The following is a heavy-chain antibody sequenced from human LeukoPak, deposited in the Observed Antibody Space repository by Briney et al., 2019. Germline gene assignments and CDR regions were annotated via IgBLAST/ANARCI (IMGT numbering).Heavy chain of an antibody. CDR3: ARGYSSSWYYFDY. D-gene: IGHD6-13*01. J-gene: IGHJ4*02. CDR2: IYSGGST. CDR1: GFTVSSNY. V-gene: IGHV3-53*01. Sequence: PGGSLGLSCAASGFTVSSNYMSWVRQAPGKGLEWVSVIYSGGSTYYADSVKGRFAISRDNSKNTLYLQMNSLRAEDTAVYYCARGYSSSWYYFDYWGQGTLVTVSS.